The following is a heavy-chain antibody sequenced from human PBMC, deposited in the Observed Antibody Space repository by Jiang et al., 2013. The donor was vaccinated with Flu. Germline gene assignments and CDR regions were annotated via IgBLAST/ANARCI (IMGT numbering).Heavy chain of an antibody. Sequence: VLLKPSETLSLTCGVYGGSFNGYYWSWIRQPPGKGLEWIGEIIHSGSTNYNPSLKSRVTMSVDTFKKEFSLKLHSVTAADTGVYYCARGRYLGSSYNPAFDIWG. D-gene: IGHD6-6*01. CDR3: ARGRYLGSSYNPAFDI. CDR2: IIHSGST. J-gene: IGHJ3*02. CDR1: GGSFNGYY. V-gene: IGHV4-34*01.